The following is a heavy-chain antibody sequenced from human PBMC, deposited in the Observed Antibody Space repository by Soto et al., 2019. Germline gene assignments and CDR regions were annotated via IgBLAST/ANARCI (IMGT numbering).Heavy chain of an antibody. CDR3: ARSQGGEFQLLDAFDM. Sequence: QVQLVQSGAEVKKPGSSVKVSCKASGGTFSTYSVSWVRQAPGQGLEWMGGIIPMFGSTKYSQTFQDRVTVTVQQSTSTVYMELSSLRSDDTAVYYCARSQGGEFQLLDAFDMWGQGTKVTVSS. D-gene: IGHD1-26*01. CDR2: IIPMFGST. V-gene: IGHV1-69*01. J-gene: IGHJ3*02. CDR1: GGTFSTYS.